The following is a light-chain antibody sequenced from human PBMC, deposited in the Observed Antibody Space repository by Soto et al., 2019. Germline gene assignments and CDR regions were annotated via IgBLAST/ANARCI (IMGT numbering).Light chain of an antibody. Sequence: QSVLTQPASVSGSPGQSITISCTGTSSDVGGYNYVSWYQQHPGKAPKVMIYEGTKRPSGVSNRFSGSKSANTASLTISGLQPEDAADYYCCSYAGSDTMIFGGGTKVTVL. V-gene: IGLV2-23*01. CDR1: SSDVGGYNY. CDR3: CSYAGSDTMI. CDR2: EGT. J-gene: IGLJ2*01.